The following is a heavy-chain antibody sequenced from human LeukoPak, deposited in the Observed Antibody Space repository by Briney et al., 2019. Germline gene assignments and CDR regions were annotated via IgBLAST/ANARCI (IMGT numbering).Heavy chain of an antibody. J-gene: IGHJ6*02. V-gene: IGHV1-24*01. CDR1: GYTLTELS. Sequence: ASVKVSCKVSGYTLTELSMHWVRQAPGKGLEWVGGVDPEDGETNYAQKFQGRVTITADESTSTDYMELSSLRSEDTAVYYCARDPRQYYYFGMDVWGQGTTVTVSS. CDR3: ARDPRQYYYFGMDV. CDR2: VDPEDGET.